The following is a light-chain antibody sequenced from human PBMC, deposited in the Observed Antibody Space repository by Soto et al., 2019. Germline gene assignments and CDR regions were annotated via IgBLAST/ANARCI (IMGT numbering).Light chain of an antibody. CDR1: QSISSY. Sequence: DIQMTQSPSSLSASVGDRVTITCRASQSISSYLNWYQQKPGKAPKLLICAASSLQSGVPSRFSGSGSGTDVALTISSLQPEDFATYYCQQSYSTPLTFGGGTKVDIK. V-gene: IGKV1-39*01. CDR3: QQSYSTPLT. J-gene: IGKJ4*01. CDR2: AAS.